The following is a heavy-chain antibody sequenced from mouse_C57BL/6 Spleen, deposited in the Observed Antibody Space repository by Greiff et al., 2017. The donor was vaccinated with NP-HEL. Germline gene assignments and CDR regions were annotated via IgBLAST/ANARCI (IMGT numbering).Heavy chain of an antibody. Sequence: QVQLQQPGAELVMPGASVKLSCKASGYTFTSYWMHWVKQRPGQGLEWIGEIDPSDSYTNYNQKFKGKSTLTVDKSSSTAYMQLSSLTSEDSAVYYCARSGLREGPPFAYWGQGTLVTVSA. V-gene: IGHV1-69*01. D-gene: IGHD2-4*01. J-gene: IGHJ3*01. CDR3: ARSGLREGPPFAY. CDR2: IDPSDSYT. CDR1: GYTFTSYW.